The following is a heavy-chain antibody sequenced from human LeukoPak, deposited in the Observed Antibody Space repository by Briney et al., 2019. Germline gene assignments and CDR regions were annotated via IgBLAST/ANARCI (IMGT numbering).Heavy chain of an antibody. D-gene: IGHD3-22*01. J-gene: IGHJ1*01. CDR2: IYYRGNT. Sequence: SETLSLTCIVSDGSIIGYYWNWIRQSPGKGLEWIGYIYYRGNTDYTPSLKSRVSISIDTSKKQFSLRLRSVSAADTAVYYCARGGESSAWYFQRWGQGTLVTVSS. V-gene: IGHV4-59*01. CDR3: ARGGESSAWYFQR. CDR1: DGSIIGYY.